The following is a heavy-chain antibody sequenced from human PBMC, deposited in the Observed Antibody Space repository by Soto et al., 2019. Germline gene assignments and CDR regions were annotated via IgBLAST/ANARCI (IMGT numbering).Heavy chain of an antibody. CDR2: IYYSGST. CDR1: GGSISSYY. D-gene: IGHD1-1*01. Sequence: SETLSLTCTVSGGSISSYYWSWIRQPPGKGLEWIGYIYYSGSTNYNPSLKSRVTISVDTSQNQFSLKLSSVTAADTAVYYCARVRVDWNKEIPWSDPGGKGPRVPV. CDR3: ARVRVDWNKEIPWSDP. J-gene: IGHJ5*02. V-gene: IGHV4-59*01.